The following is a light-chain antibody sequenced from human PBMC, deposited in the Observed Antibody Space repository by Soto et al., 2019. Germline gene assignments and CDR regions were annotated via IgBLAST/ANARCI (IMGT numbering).Light chain of an antibody. CDR1: SSDVGGYNY. CDR2: EVS. CDR3: TSYTSSITYV. J-gene: IGLJ1*01. V-gene: IGLV2-14*01. Sequence: QSVLTQPAFVPGSPGQSITISCTGTSSDVGGYNYVSWYQQQSGKAPKLMIHEVSNRPSGVSNRFSGSKSGNTASLTISGLQAEDEADYYCTSYTSSITYVFGTGTKVTVL.